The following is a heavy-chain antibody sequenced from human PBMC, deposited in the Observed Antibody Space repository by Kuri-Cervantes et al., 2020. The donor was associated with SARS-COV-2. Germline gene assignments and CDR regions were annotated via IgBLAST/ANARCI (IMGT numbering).Heavy chain of an antibody. CDR1: GGTFSSYA. CDR2: IIPIFGTA. D-gene: IGHD3-10*01. Sequence: SVKVSCKASGGTFSSYAISGVRQAPGQGLEWMGGIIPIFGTANYAQKFQGRVTITTDESTSTAYMELSSLRSEDTAVYYCARSRFGDYLDAFDIWGQGTMVTVSS. V-gene: IGHV1-69*05. CDR3: ARSRFGDYLDAFDI. J-gene: IGHJ3*02.